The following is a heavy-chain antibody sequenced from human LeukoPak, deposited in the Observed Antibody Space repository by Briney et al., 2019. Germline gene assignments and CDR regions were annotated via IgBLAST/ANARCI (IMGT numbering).Heavy chain of an antibody. D-gene: IGHD4/OR15-4a*01. CDR3: ARRPANPIGYYYMDV. Sequence: PSETLSLTCTVSGGSISSSSYNWGWIRQPPGKGLEWIVSIYYSGSTYYNPSRKSRVIISVDTSKNQFSLKLSSVTAADTAVYYCARRPANPIGYYYMDVWGKGTTVTVSS. V-gene: IGHV4-39*01. CDR1: GGSISSSSYN. J-gene: IGHJ6*03. CDR2: IYYSGST.